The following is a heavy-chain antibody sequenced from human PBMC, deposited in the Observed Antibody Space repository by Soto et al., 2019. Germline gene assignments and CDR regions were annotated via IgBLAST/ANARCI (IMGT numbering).Heavy chain of an antibody. D-gene: IGHD3-22*01. CDR2: ITPMFGTP. J-gene: IGHJ4*02. CDR1: GGTFSSYT. V-gene: IGHV1-69*06. CDR3: ARDGTLYDSSAYYYRY. Sequence: QVQLVQSGAEVKKPGSSVKVSCKASGGTFSSYTITWVRQAPGQGLEWMGGITPMFGTPNYAQKFQGRVTITADKSTSTAYMELSSLRSEDTAMYFCARDGTLYDSSAYYYRYWGQGTLVTVSS.